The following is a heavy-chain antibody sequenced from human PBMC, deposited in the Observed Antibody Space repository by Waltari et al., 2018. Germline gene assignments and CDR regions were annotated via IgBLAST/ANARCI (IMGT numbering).Heavy chain of an antibody. D-gene: IGHD3-9*01. Sequence: QVQLQESGPGLVKPSGTLSLTCAVSGGSISSSNWWSWVRQPPGKGLEWIGEIYHSGSTNYNPSLKSRVTISVDKSKNQFSLKLSSVTAADTAVYYCARAPAILTGYYYYYYYGMDVWGQGTTVTVSS. CDR1: GGSISSSNW. CDR2: IYHSGST. CDR3: ARAPAILTGYYYYYYYGMDV. V-gene: IGHV4-4*02. J-gene: IGHJ6*02.